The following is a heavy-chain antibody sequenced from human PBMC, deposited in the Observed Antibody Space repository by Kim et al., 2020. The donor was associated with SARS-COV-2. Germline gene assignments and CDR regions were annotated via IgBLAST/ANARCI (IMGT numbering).Heavy chain of an antibody. V-gene: IGHV3-33*05. CDR3: ARKYYYDSSGYYYDASIDY. CDR1: GFTFSSYG. Sequence: GGSLRLSCAASGFTFSSYGMHWVRQAPGKGLEWVAVISYDGSNKYYADSVKGRFTISRDNSKNTLYLQMNSLRAEDTAVYYCARKYYYDSSGYYYDASIDYWGQGTLVTVSS. CDR2: ISYDGSNK. J-gene: IGHJ4*02. D-gene: IGHD3-22*01.